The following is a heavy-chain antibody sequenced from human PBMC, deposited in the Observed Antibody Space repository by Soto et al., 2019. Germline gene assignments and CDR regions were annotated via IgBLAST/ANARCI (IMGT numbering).Heavy chain of an antibody. D-gene: IGHD5-12*01. CDR3: ARIPESGSFFYFDY. CDR2: IFSNDEK. J-gene: IGHJ4*02. V-gene: IGHV2-26*01. CDR1: GFSLSNARMG. Sequence: QVTLKESGPVLVKPTETLTLTCTVSGFSLSNARMGVSWIRQPLGKALEWLAHIFSNDEKSYSTSLKSRLTISKDTSKSQVVLTMTNMDPVDTATYYCARIPESGSFFYFDYWGQGTLVTVSS.